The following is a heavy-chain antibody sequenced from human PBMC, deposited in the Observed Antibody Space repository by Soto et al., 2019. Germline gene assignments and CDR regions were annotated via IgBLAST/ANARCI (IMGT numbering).Heavy chain of an antibody. J-gene: IGHJ4*02. V-gene: IGHV3-23*01. Sequence: EVQLLESGGGLVQPGRSLRLSCAASGFTFSSYAMSWVRQAPGQGLEWVSAISGSGGTTYYAASVKGRFTISRDNSNSTLFLQMNSLRAEDTAVYYCAKFFVETGGSSGWPWTFHYWGQGTLVTVSS. CDR3: AKFFVETGGSSGWPWTFHY. D-gene: IGHD6-25*01. CDR1: GFTFSSYA. CDR2: ISGSGGTT.